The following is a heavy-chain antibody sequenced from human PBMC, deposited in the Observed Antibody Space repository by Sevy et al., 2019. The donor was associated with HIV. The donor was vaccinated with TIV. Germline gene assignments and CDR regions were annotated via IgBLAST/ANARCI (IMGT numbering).Heavy chain of an antibody. D-gene: IGHD3-16*01. Sequence: GGSLRLSCAASGFTFSDYRMHWVRQAPGKGLEWVAVISYDGRNNKYNADSVKGRFTISRDNSKNTVYLQRNSLRAEDTAIYYCARDRGEILSSAFDYWGQGTLVTVSS. CDR3: ARDRGEILSSAFDY. V-gene: IGHV3-30*04. CDR1: GFTFSDYR. CDR2: ISYDGRNNK. J-gene: IGHJ4*02.